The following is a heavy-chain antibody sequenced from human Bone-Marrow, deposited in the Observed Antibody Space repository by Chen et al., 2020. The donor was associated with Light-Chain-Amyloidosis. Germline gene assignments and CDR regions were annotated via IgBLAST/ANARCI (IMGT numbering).Heavy chain of an antibody. J-gene: IGHJ4*02. CDR1: GFTFSDFY. D-gene: IGHD3-16*01. V-gene: IGHV3-11*01. Sequence: QVQLVESGGGVVQPGGSLRLSCTASGFTFSDFYMSWIRQAPGRGLEWISYISSSSSAIYYADSVKGRFTISRDNAENSVYLQMDRLRAEDTAVYYCARGYKFGYYWGQGTLVNVSS. CDR2: ISSSSSAI. CDR3: ARGYKFGYY.